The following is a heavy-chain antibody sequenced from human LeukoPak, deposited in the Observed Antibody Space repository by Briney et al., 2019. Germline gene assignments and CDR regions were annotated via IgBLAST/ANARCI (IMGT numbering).Heavy chain of an antibody. CDR1: GFTFNNYA. V-gene: IGHV3-23*01. Sequence: GGSLRLSCAAYGFTFNNYAMSWVRQAPGKGLEWVSAISGSGGSTYYADSVKGRFTISRDNSKNTLYLQMNSLRAEDTAVYYCAKDTCSGGSCYFFDYWGQGTLVTVSS. J-gene: IGHJ4*02. CDR3: AKDTCSGGSCYFFDY. D-gene: IGHD2-15*01. CDR2: ISGSGGST.